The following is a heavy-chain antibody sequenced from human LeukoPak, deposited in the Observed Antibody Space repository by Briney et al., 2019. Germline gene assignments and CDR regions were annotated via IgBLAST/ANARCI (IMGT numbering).Heavy chain of an antibody. CDR2: IYTSGST. J-gene: IGHJ4*02. CDR1: GGSISSYY. V-gene: IGHV4-4*07. Sequence: SETLSLTCTVSGGSISSYYWSWIRQPAGKGLEWIWRIYTSGSTNYNPSLKSRVTMSVDTSKNQFSLKLSSVTAADTAVYYCARDQSGIAARTRGFDYWGQGTLVTVSS. CDR3: ARDQSGIAARTRGFDY. D-gene: IGHD6-6*01.